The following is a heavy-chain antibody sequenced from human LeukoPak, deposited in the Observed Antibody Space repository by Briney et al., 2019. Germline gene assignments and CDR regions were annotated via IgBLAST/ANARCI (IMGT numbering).Heavy chain of an antibody. Sequence: TGGSLRLSCAASGFTFSSYGMHWVRQAPGKGLEWVAFIRYDGSNKYYADSVKGRFTISRDNSKNTLYLQMNSLRAEDTAVYYCAKDRGQQSADFDYWGQGTLVTVSS. J-gene: IGHJ4*02. CDR1: GFTFSSYG. D-gene: IGHD6-13*01. CDR2: IRYDGSNK. CDR3: AKDRGQQSADFDY. V-gene: IGHV3-30*02.